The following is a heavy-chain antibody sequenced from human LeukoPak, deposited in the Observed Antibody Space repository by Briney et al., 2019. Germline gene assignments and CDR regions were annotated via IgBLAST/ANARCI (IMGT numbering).Heavy chain of an antibody. Sequence: SETLSLTCAVSGGSISSGGYSWSWIRQPPGKGLEWIGYIYHSGSTYYNPSLKSRVTISVDRSKNQFSLKLSSVTAADTAVYYCATLNYAMNAFDIWGQGTMVTASS. CDR2: IYHSGST. CDR1: GGSISSGGYS. V-gene: IGHV4-30-2*01. J-gene: IGHJ3*02. CDR3: ATLNYAMNAFDI. D-gene: IGHD2-2*01.